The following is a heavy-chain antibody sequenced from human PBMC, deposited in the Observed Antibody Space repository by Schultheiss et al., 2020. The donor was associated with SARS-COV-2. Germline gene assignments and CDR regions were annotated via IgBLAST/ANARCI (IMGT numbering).Heavy chain of an antibody. CDR2: ISGSGGST. V-gene: IGHV3-23*01. J-gene: IGHJ6*03. CDR3: AREPVVVTAVPIDV. D-gene: IGHD2-21*02. CDR1: GFTFSSYA. Sequence: GGSLRLSCAASGFTFSSYAMSWVRQAPGKGLEWVSAISGSGGSTYYADSVKGRFTISRDNSKNTLYLQMNSLRAEDTAVYYCAREPVVVTAVPIDVWGKGTMVTVSS.